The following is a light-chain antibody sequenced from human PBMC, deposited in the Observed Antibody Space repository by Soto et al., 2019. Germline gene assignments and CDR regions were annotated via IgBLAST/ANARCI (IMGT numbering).Light chain of an antibody. CDR2: AAS. J-gene: IGKJ1*01. Sequence: AIRMTQSPSSLSASTGDRVTITCRASQGISSYLAWYQQKPGKAPKLLIYAASTLQSGVPSRFSGSRSGTEFTLTISSLQPEDFATYYCQQLNSYRWTFGQGTKVDI. CDR3: QQLNSYRWT. V-gene: IGKV1-8*01. CDR1: QGISSY.